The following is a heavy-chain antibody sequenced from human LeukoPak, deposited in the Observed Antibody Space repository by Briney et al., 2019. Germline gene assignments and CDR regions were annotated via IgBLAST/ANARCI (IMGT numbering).Heavy chain of an antibody. CDR2: IYYSGSA. V-gene: IGHV4-59*01. Sequence: SETLSLTCTVSGSSISNYYWSWIRQPPGKGLEWIGYIYYSGSANHNPSLKSRVTISVDTSKNQFSLKLSSVTAADTAVYYCARVTATTGIRYFDYRGQGTLVTVSS. J-gene: IGHJ4*02. D-gene: IGHD6-13*01. CDR3: ARVTATTGIRYFDY. CDR1: GSSISNYY.